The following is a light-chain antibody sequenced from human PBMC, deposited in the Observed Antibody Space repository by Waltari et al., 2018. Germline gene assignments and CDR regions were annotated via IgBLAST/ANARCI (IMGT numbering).Light chain of an antibody. CDR1: QSVRSGH. CDR2: AAS. V-gene: IGKV3-20*01. CDR3: QQYGSSPWT. J-gene: IGKJ1*01. Sequence: DIVLTQSPGTLSLSPGERATLSCRASQSVRSGHSAWFQQKPGQAPRLLIYAASSRATALPDRFTGSGSGTDFALTIGRLEPEDSAVYYCQQYGSSPWTFGQGTKVEIK.